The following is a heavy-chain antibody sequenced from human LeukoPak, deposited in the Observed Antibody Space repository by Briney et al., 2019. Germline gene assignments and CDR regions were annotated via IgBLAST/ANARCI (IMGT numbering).Heavy chain of an antibody. CDR3: ARQGPGYCGSTRCYGVGH. J-gene: IGHJ4*02. V-gene: IGHV7-4-1*02. CDR1: GYTFTSYA. Sequence: GASVKVSCKASGYTFTSYAMNWVRQAPGQGLEWMGWIKTNTGNPTYAQGFTGRFVFSLDTSVSTAYLQISSLKVEDTAVYYCARQGPGYCGSTRCYGVGHWGQGTLVTVSS. CDR2: IKTNTGNP. D-gene: IGHD2-2*01.